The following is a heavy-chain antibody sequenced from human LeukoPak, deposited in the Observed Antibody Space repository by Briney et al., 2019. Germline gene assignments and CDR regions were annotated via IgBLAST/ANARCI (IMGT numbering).Heavy chain of an antibody. CDR3: ARELYELWLDTNWFDP. CDR2: INPSSGGT. Sequence: ASVKVSCKASGYTFTGYYMHWVRQAPGQGLEWMGWINPSSGGTNYAQKFQGRVTMTRDTSISTAYMELSRLTSDDTAVYYCARELYELWLDTNWFDPWGQGTLVTVSS. V-gene: IGHV1-2*02. J-gene: IGHJ5*02. D-gene: IGHD6-19*01. CDR1: GYTFTGYY.